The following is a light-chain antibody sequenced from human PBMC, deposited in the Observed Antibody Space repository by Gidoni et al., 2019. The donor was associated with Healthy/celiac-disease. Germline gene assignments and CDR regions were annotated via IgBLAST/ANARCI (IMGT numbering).Light chain of an antibody. CDR3: QQYGSSLLYT. J-gene: IGKJ2*01. CDR2: GAS. V-gene: IGKV3-20*01. Sequence: IVLTQSPDTLSSSPGERATLSCRASQRVSSSYLAWYQQKPGQAPRLLIYGASSRATGIPDRFSGSGSGTDFTLTISRLEPEDFAVYYCQQYGSSLLYTFGQGTKLEIK. CDR1: QRVSSSY.